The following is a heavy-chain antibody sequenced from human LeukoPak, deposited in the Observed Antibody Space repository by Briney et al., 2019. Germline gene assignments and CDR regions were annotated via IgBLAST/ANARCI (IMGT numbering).Heavy chain of an antibody. Sequence: KPSETLSLTCTVSGGSISSYYWSWIRQPPGKGLEWIGYIHHSGTTNYSPSLKSRVTISVDTSKNRFSLRLSSLTAADTAVYFCAGSGWSFDAFDFWGQGTMVTVSS. V-gene: IGHV4-59*08. J-gene: IGHJ3*01. D-gene: IGHD6-19*01. CDR3: AGSGWSFDAFDF. CDR2: IHHSGTT. CDR1: GGSISSYY.